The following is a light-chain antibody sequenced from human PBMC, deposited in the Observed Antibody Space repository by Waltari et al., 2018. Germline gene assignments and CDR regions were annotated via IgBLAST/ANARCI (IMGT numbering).Light chain of an antibody. CDR1: QSVSSSY. V-gene: IGKV3-20*01. CDR3: QQYSSSPYT. Sequence: EIVLTQSPGTLSLSPGERATLSCRASQSVSSSYLAWNQQKPGQAPRLLSYGASSRATGIPDRVSSSGSGTDFTLTISRLEPEDFAVYYCQQYSSSPYTFGQGTKLEIK. J-gene: IGKJ2*01. CDR2: GAS.